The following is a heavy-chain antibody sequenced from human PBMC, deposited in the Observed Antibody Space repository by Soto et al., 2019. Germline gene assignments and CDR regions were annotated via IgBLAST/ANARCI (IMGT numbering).Heavy chain of an antibody. CDR3: ARSYGAGSFDF. J-gene: IGHJ5*01. Sequence: QVQLVQSGAEVKKPGASVKVSCTGSGYTFRSYDIHWVRQATGQGPEWMGWVNPNTGNTGYAQKFQGRVTMTRDMSKSSAYMEVDSLTSEDTVLYYCARSYGAGSFDFLGQGTLVSVSS. V-gene: IGHV1-8*01. CDR2: VNPNTGNT. CDR1: GYTFRSYD. D-gene: IGHD3-10*01.